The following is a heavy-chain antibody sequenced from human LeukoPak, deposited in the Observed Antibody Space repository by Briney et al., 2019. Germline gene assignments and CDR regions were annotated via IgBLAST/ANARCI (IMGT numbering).Heavy chain of an antibody. CDR2: IYYSGST. D-gene: IGHD3-16*01. J-gene: IGHJ4*02. CDR1: GDSISSSSYY. V-gene: IGHV4-39*01. CDR3: ASHRHNGGHHF. Sequence: SETLFLTCTVSGDSISSSSYYWGWVRQPPGKGLEWIGSIYYSGSTYYNSALNSRLTISVDTSKNQFSLNLASVTAADTAVYYCASHRHNGGHHFWGQGTLVTVSS.